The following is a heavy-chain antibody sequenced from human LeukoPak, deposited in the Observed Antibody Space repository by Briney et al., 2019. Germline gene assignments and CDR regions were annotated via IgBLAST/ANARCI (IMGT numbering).Heavy chain of an antibody. V-gene: IGHV4-4*02. CDR3: AIFYCSGGSCHDY. CDR1: GGSISSSNW. CDR2: IYHSGST. D-gene: IGHD2-15*01. J-gene: IGHJ4*02. Sequence: SETLSLTCAVPGGSISSSNWWSWVRQPPGKGLEWIGEIYHSGSTNYNPSLKSRVTISVDKSKNQFSLKLSSVTAADTAVYYCAIFYCSGGSCHDYWGQGTLVTVSS.